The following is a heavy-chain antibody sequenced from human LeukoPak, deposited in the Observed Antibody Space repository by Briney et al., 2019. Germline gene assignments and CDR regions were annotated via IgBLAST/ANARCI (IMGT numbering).Heavy chain of an antibody. V-gene: IGHV4-34*01. Sequence: PSETLSLTCAVYGGSLSGYYWSWIRQPPGKGLEWIGEINHSGSTNYNPSLKSRVTISVDTSKNQFSLKLSSVTAADTAVYYCARGPWLLLDYYYYYMDVWGKGTTVTVSS. D-gene: IGHD4-23*01. CDR2: INHSGST. J-gene: IGHJ6*03. CDR3: ARGPWLLLDYYYYYMDV. CDR1: GGSLSGYY.